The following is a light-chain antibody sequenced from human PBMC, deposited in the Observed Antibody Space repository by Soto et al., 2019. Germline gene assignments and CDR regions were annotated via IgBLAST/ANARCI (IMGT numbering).Light chain of an antibody. CDR2: ESS. CDR3: LHRYTCPII. V-gene: IGKV1-9*01. Sequence: DIQLTQSPSFLSASIGDRITITCRASQGIGSHLVWYQQKPGEAPKLLIYESSTVQSGVPPRFSGSGSGTEFTLTISNLQPEDFATYYCLHRYTCPIIFGQGTRLEIK. CDR1: QGIGSH. J-gene: IGKJ5*01.